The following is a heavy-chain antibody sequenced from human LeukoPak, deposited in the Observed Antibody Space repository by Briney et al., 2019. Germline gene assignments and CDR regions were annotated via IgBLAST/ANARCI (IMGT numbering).Heavy chain of an antibody. CDR1: GDSITSGNFY. J-gene: IGHJ5*02. Sequence: SETLSLTXTVSGDSITSGNFYWTWIRQPAGKGLEWIGRIYGSGSTNYSPSLRSRVTISIDTSKNQFSLKVNSVTAADTAVYYCARGWGSTSSNYFDPWGQGTLVTVFS. D-gene: IGHD2-2*01. CDR2: IYGSGST. V-gene: IGHV4-61*02. CDR3: ARGWGSTSSNYFDP.